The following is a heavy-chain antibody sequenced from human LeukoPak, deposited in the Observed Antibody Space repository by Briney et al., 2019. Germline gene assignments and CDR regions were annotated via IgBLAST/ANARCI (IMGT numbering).Heavy chain of an antibody. Sequence: SVKVSCKASGGTFSSHAISWVRQAPGQGLEWMGGIIPIFGTAKYAQKFQGRVTITADESTSTAYMELSSLRSEDTAVYYCASPWGSSSWYRADPPPFDYWGQGTLVTVSS. CDR2: IIPIFGTA. D-gene: IGHD6-13*01. CDR1: GGTFSSHA. V-gene: IGHV1-69*13. CDR3: ASPWGSSSWYRADPPPFDY. J-gene: IGHJ4*02.